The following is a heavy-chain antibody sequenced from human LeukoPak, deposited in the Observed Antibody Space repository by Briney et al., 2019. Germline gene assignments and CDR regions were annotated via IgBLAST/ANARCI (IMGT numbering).Heavy chain of an antibody. J-gene: IGHJ4*02. CDR2: INHSGST. Sequence: SQTLSLTCTVSGGSISSGGYYWSWIRQHPGKGLEWIGEINHSGSTNYNPSLKSRVTISVDTSKNQFSLKLSSVTAADTAMYYCARESTTVAGTFDYWGERLLVTVSS. D-gene: IGHD6-19*01. CDR1: GGSISSGGYY. CDR3: ARESTTVAGTFDY. V-gene: IGHV4-31*03.